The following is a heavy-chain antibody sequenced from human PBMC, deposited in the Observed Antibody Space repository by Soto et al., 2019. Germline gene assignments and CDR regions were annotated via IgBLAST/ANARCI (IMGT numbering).Heavy chain of an antibody. CDR3: ARGLRGSGSYYRFYYYYGMDV. J-gene: IGHJ6*02. V-gene: IGHV4-39*07. Sequence: SETLSLTCSVSDGSMNGRSYYWGWMRQQPGKGLEWIASISYIGSTYHNPSLKSRVTISVDTSKNQFSLKLSAVTAADTAVYYCARGLRGSGSYYRFYYYYGMDVWGQGTTVTSP. CDR2: ISYIGST. CDR1: DGSMNGRSYY. D-gene: IGHD3-10*01.